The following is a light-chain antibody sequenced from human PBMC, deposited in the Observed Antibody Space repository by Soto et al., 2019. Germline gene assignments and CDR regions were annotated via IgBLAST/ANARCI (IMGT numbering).Light chain of an antibody. V-gene: IGKV3-20*01. CDR2: GAS. Sequence: EILLTQSPGTLSLSPGERATLSCRASQSVSRSYLAWYQQKPGQAPRLLIYGASSRATGIPDRFSGSGSGTDFTLTISRLEPEAFAGDSCQQYGSSPYTFGQGTKLEIQ. J-gene: IGKJ2*01. CDR1: QSVSRSY. CDR3: QQYGSSPYT.